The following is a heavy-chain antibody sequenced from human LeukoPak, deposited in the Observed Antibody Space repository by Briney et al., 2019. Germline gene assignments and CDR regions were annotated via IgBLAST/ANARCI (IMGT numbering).Heavy chain of an antibody. CDR2: IWYDGSNK. CDR3: AKVLEAATNDAFDI. Sequence: GGSLRLSCAASGFTFSSYGMHWARQAPGKGLEWVAVIWYDGSNKYYADSVKGRFTISRDNSKNTLYLQMNSLRAEDTAVYYCAKVLEAATNDAFDIWGQGTMVTVSS. D-gene: IGHD2-15*01. J-gene: IGHJ3*02. V-gene: IGHV3-33*06. CDR1: GFTFSSYG.